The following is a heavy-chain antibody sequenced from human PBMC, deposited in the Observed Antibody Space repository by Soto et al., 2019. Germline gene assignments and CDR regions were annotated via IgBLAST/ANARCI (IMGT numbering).Heavy chain of an antibody. D-gene: IGHD3-3*01. V-gene: IGHV4-39*01. CDR3: ARLPHSYDFWSGYRNWFDP. CDR1: GGSISSSSYY. J-gene: IGHJ5*02. CDR2: IYYSGST. Sequence: SETLSLTCTVSGGSISSSSYYWGWIRQPPGKGLEWIGSIYYSGSTYYNPSLKSRVTISVDTSKNQFSLKLSSVTAADTAVYYCARLPHSYDFWSGYRNWFDPWGQGTLVTVSS.